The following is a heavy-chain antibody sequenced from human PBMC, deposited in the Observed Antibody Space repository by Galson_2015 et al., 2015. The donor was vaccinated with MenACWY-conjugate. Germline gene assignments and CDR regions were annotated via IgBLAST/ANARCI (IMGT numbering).Heavy chain of an antibody. CDR1: GYTFTSYG. J-gene: IGHJ4*02. Sequence: SVKVSCKASGYTFTSYGISWVRQAPGQGLEWMGWISAYNGNTNYAQKLQGRVTMTTDTSTSTAYMELRSLRSDDTAVYYCAREGLTIFGVVITNSDYWGQGTLVTVSS. CDR2: ISAYNGNT. CDR3: AREGLTIFGVVITNSDY. V-gene: IGHV1-18*01. D-gene: IGHD3-3*01.